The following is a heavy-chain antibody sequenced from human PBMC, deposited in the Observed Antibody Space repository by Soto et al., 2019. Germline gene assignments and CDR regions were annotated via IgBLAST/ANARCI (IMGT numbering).Heavy chain of an antibody. J-gene: IGHJ6*02. V-gene: IGHV1-69*02. CDR1: GGTFSSYT. D-gene: IGHD5-18*01. Sequence: QVQLVQSGAEAKKPGSSVKVSCKASGGTFSSYTISWVRQAPGQGLEWIGRIIPILGISNYAQKFQGRVTITADKSTSTAYMELSSLRSEDTAVYYCARGYASYGMDVWGQGTTFTVSS. CDR3: ARGYASYGMDV. CDR2: IIPILGIS.